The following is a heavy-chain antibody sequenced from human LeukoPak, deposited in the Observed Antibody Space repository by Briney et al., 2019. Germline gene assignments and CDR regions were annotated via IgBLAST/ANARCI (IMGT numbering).Heavy chain of an antibody. CDR1: GYTFTSYD. D-gene: IGHD3/OR15-3a*01. CDR3: ARGRATDYSFDY. CDR2: MNPNSGNT. V-gene: IGHV1-8*01. Sequence: ASAKVSCKASGYTFTSYDINWVRQATGQGLEWMGWMNPNSGNTGYAQKFQGRVTMTRNTSISTAYMELSSLRSEDTAVYYCARGRATDYSFDYWGQGTLVTVSS. J-gene: IGHJ4*02.